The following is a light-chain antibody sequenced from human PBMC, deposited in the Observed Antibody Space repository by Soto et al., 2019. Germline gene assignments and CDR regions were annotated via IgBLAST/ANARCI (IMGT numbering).Light chain of an antibody. CDR3: QQRSNWPPSIT. Sequence: EIVLTQSPGTLSLSPGERATLFGMASQTVRNNYLAWYQQRPGQAPRLLIYGASNRATGIPARFSGSGSGTDFTLTISSLEPEDFAVYYCQQRSNWPPSITFGQGTRLEIK. V-gene: IGKV3-11*01. CDR2: GAS. CDR1: QTVRNNY. J-gene: IGKJ5*01.